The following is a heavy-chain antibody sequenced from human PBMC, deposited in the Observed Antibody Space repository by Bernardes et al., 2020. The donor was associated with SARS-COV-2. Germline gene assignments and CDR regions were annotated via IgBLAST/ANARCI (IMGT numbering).Heavy chain of an antibody. CDR2: ISYSGNT. V-gene: IGHV4-59*01. D-gene: IGHD5-18*01. J-gene: IGHJ4*02. Sequence: SETLSLTCTLSDGSISYYYWSWIRQPPGKGLEWIGYISYSGNTDYNPSFNSRVSISVDASRNQFSLNLTSVTSADTAMYYCARGIGYNYGFDSWGQGTLVTVSS. CDR3: ARGIGYNYGFDS. CDR1: DGSISYYY.